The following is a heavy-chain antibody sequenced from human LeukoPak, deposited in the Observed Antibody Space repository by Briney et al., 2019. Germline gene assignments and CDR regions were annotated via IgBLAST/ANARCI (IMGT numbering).Heavy chain of an antibody. CDR1: GGSFSGYY. D-gene: IGHD6-6*01. CDR2: INHSGST. V-gene: IGHV4-34*01. Sequence: PSETLSLTCAVYGGSFSGYYWSWIRQPPGKGLEWIGEINHSGSTNYNPSLKSRVTISVDTSKNQFSLKLSSVTAADTAVYYCANSQPIAARRPHYYYYYMDVRGKGTTVTVSS. J-gene: IGHJ6*03. CDR3: ANSQPIAARRPHYYYYYMDV.